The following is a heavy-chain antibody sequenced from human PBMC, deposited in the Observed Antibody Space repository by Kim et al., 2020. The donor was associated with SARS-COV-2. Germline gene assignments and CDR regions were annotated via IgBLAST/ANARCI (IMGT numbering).Heavy chain of an antibody. CDR1: GGSFSGYY. CDR2: INHSGST. J-gene: IGHJ4*02. CDR3: ARGRAEDY. Sequence: SETLSLTCAVYGGSFSGYYWSWIRQPPGKGLEWIGEINHSGSTNYNPSLKSRVTISVDTSKNQFSLKLSSVTAADTAVYYCARGRAEDYWGQGTLVTVSS. V-gene: IGHV4-34*01.